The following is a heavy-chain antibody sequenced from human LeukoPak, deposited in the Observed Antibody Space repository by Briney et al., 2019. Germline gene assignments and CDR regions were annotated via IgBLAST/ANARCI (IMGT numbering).Heavy chain of an antibody. D-gene: IGHD2-21*01. CDR2: ISSSSSYI. Sequence: GGSLRLSCAASGFTFSSYSMNWVRQAPGKGLEWVSSISSSSSYIYYADSVKGRFTISRDNAKNSLYLQMNSLRAEDTAVYCCASPYEGGDAFDIWGQGTMVTVSS. CDR3: ASPYEGGDAFDI. CDR1: GFTFSSYS. V-gene: IGHV3-21*01. J-gene: IGHJ3*02.